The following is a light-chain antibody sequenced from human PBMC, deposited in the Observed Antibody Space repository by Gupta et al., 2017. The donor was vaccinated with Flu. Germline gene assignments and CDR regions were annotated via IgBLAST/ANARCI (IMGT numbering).Light chain of an antibody. J-gene: IGLJ3*02. Sequence: SYLLIQAPPLSVAPGQPARITCGGNSIGSKSVHWYQQKAGQAPVLVVYDDSARASGVPERFSGSNSENTATLTITRVEGGDEADYYCQVWDSDTGQLVFGGGTKLTVL. CDR3: QVWDSDTGQLV. CDR1: SIGSKS. V-gene: IGLV3-21*02. CDR2: DDS.